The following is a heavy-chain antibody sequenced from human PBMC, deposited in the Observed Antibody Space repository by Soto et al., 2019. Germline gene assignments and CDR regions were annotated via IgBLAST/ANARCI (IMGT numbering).Heavy chain of an antibody. D-gene: IGHD6-13*01. J-gene: IGHJ4*02. V-gene: IGHV3-23*01. CDR3: AKDPSPSIAAAMADY. Sequence: GGSLRLSCAASGFTFSSYAMSWVRQAPGKGLEWVSAISGSGGSTYYADSVKGRFTISRDNSKNTLYLQMNSLRAEDTAVYYCAKDPSPSIAAAMADYWGQGTLVTVSS. CDR2: ISGSGGST. CDR1: GFTFSSYA.